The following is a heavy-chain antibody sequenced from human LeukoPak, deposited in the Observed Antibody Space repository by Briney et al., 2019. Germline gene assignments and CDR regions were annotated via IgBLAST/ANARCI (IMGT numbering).Heavy chain of an antibody. J-gene: IGHJ4*02. V-gene: IGHV3-33*01. CDR1: GFIFNNYA. CDR2: IWYDGSNK. D-gene: IGHD5-12*01. Sequence: QTGGSLRLSCAASGFIFNNYAMHWVRQAPGKGLEWVAVIWYDGSNKYYADSVKGRFTISRDNSKNTLYLQMNSLRAEDTAVYYCARSGSIWAIVATTHFDYWGQGTLVTVSS. CDR3: ARSGSIWAIVATTHFDY.